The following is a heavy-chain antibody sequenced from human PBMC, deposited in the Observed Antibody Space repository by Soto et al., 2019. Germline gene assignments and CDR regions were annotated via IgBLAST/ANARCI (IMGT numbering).Heavy chain of an antibody. CDR2: INHSGST. V-gene: IGHV4-34*01. Sequence: SETLSLTCAVYGGSFSGYYWSWVRQPPGKGLEWIGEINHSGSTNYNPSLKSRVTISVDTSKNQFSLELSSVTAADTAVYYCARGVATISLSHFDYWGQGTLVTVSS. D-gene: IGHD5-12*01. CDR1: GGSFSGYY. J-gene: IGHJ4*02. CDR3: ARGVATISLSHFDY.